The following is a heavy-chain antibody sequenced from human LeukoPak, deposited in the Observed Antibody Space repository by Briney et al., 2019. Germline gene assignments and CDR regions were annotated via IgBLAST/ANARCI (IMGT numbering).Heavy chain of an antibody. J-gene: IGHJ6*02. V-gene: IGHV3-48*02. Sequence: PGGSLRLSCAASGFTFSSYSMNWVRQAPGKGLEWVSYISSSSSTIDYADSVKGRFTISRDNAKNSLYLQMNSLRDEDTAVYYCARDRMVAIEGLCDGMDVWGQGTTVTVSS. CDR1: GFTFSSYS. D-gene: IGHD5-12*01. CDR2: ISSSSSTI. CDR3: ARDRMVAIEGLCDGMDV.